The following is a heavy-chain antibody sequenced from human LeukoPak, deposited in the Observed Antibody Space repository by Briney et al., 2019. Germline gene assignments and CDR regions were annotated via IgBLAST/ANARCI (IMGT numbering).Heavy chain of an antibody. J-gene: IGHJ3*02. CDR2: FDPEDGET. Sequence: ASVKLSCKVSGYTLTELSMRWVRQAPGKGLEWMGGFDPEDGETIYAQKFQGRVTMTEDTSTDTAYMEMSSLRSEDTAVYYCATVHNPGWNDERRAAFDIWGQGTMVTVSS. CDR1: GYTLTELS. V-gene: IGHV1-24*01. CDR3: ATVHNPGWNDERRAAFDI. D-gene: IGHD1-1*01.